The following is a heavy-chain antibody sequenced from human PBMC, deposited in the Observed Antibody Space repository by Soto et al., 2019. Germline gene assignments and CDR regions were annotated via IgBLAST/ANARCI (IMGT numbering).Heavy chain of an antibody. V-gene: IGHV1-46*01. Sequence: GASVKVSCKAPGDTFTSYYLNWVRQAPGQGLEWMGVINPHGGSTKYAQKFQGRITMTRDTSRSTVYMELSGLRSDDTAMYYCARSSGGNFGIIIEGSNWFDPWGQGTLVTVSS. D-gene: IGHD3-3*01. CDR1: GDTFTSYY. J-gene: IGHJ5*02. CDR2: INPHGGST. CDR3: ARSSGGNFGIIIEGSNWFDP.